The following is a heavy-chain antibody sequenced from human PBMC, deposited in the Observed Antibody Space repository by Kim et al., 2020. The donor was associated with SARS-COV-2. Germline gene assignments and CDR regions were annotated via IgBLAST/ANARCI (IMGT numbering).Heavy chain of an antibody. Sequence: GGSLRLSCAASGFTFSSYSMNWVRQAPGKGLEWVSSISSSSSYIYYADSVKGRFTISRDNAKNSLYLQMNSLRAEDTAVYYCARCGGDCYSMGVDVWGQGTTVTVSS. J-gene: IGHJ6*02. CDR3: ARCGGDCYSMGVDV. CDR1: GFTFSSYS. V-gene: IGHV3-21*01. CDR2: ISSSSSYI. D-gene: IGHD2-21*02.